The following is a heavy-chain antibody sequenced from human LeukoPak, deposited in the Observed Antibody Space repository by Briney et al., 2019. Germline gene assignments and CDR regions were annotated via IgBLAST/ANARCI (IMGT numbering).Heavy chain of an antibody. J-gene: IGHJ3*02. CDR3: ARDYTGCSSGHHAFDI. CDR2: ISAYNGNT. V-gene: IGHV1-18*01. D-gene: IGHD6-19*01. Sequence: ASVKVSCKASGYTFTSYAMHWVRQAPGQGLEWMGWISAYNGNTNYAQKLQGRVTMTTDTSTSTAYMELRSLRSDDTAVFYCARDYTGCSSGHHAFDIWGQGTMVTVPS. CDR1: GYTFTSYA.